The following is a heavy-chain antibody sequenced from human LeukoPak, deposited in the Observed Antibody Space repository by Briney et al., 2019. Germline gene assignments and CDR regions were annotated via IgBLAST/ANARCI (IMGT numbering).Heavy chain of an antibody. D-gene: IGHD2-15*01. CDR3: ARGRIVYGGSQGGFYYFDY. J-gene: IGHJ4*02. CDR1: GFTFSSYS. V-gene: IGHV3-21*01. CDR2: ISSSSSYI. Sequence: GGSLRLSCAASGFTFSSYSMNWVRQAPGKGLEWVSSISSSSSYIYYADSVKGRFTISRDNAKNSLYLQMNSLRAEDTAVYYCARGRIVYGGSQGGFYYFDYWGQGTLVTVSS.